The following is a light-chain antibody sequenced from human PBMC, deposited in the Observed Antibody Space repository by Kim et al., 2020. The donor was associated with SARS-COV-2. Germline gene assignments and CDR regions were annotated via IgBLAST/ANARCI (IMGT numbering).Light chain of an antibody. CDR1: QDISIW. CDR3: QQANSFPIT. V-gene: IGKV1-12*01. J-gene: IGKJ5*01. CDR2: AAS. Sequence: ASVGDGVTITCRASQDISIWLAWYQQKPGKAPNLLIYAASSLQSGVPSRFSGSGSGTDFTLTISSLQTEDFATYYCQQANSFPITFGQGTRLEIK.